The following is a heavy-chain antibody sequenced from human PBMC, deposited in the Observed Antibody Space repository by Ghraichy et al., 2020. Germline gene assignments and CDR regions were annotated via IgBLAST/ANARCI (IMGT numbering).Heavy chain of an antibody. Sequence: GGSLRLSCAASGFTFSSYWMSWVRQAPGKGLEWVANIKQDGSEKYYVDSVKGRFTISRDNAKNSLYLQMNSLRAEDTAVYYCASLHITGTLYYYYYGMDVWGQGTTVTVSS. D-gene: IGHD1-7*01. CDR2: IKQDGSEK. CDR3: ASLHITGTLYYYYYGMDV. J-gene: IGHJ6*02. V-gene: IGHV3-7*01. CDR1: GFTFSSYW.